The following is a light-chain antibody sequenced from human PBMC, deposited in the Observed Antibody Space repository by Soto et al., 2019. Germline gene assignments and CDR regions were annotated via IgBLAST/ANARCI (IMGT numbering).Light chain of an antibody. J-gene: IGKJ2*01. CDR2: KAS. Sequence: DIQTTQSPSTLSASVGDRVTISCRASQSISNWLAWYQQKPGKAPKLLIYKASSLESGVPSRFSGSGSGTEFTLTISSLQPDDFATYYCQEYKTYSYTFGQGT. CDR3: QEYKTYSYT. CDR1: QSISNW. V-gene: IGKV1-5*03.